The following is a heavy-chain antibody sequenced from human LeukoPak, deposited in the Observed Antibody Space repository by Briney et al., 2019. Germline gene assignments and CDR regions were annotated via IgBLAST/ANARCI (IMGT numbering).Heavy chain of an antibody. V-gene: IGHV1-46*01. J-gene: IGHJ4*02. D-gene: IGHD5-24*01. CDR3: ARDRSAVELATILGY. CDR1: GYTFTSYY. CDR2: INPSGGSA. Sequence: ASVKVSCKASGYTFTSYYMHWVRQAPGQGLEWMGIINPSGGSASYAQKFQDRVTMTRDTSTSTVYMELNSLRSEDTAVYYCARDRSAVELATILGYWGQGTLVTVSS.